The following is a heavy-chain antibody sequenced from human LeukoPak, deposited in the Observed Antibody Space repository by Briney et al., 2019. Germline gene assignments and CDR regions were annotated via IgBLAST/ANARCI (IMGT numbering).Heavy chain of an antibody. CDR3: AKDLVSGCSSTSCYQRYYYYGMDV. D-gene: IGHD2-2*01. Sequence: PGGSLRLSCAASGFTFSSYGMHWVRQAPGKGLEWVAVISYDGSNKYYADSVKGRFTISRDNSKNTLYLQMNSLRAEDTAVYYCAKDLVSGCSSTSCYQRYYYYGMDVWGQGTTVTVSS. V-gene: IGHV3-30*18. CDR1: GFTFSSYG. CDR2: ISYDGSNK. J-gene: IGHJ6*02.